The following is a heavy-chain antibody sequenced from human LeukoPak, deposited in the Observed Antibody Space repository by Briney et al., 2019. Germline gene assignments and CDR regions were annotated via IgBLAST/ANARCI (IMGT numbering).Heavy chain of an antibody. D-gene: IGHD3-22*01. J-gene: IGHJ4*02. V-gene: IGHV3-53*01. CDR2: IYSGGST. Sequence: GGSRRLSCAASGFTVSSNYMSWVRQAPGKWLEWVSVIYSGGSTYYADSVKGRFTISRDNSKNTVYLQMNSLRAEDTAVYYCARVHYDSSGNDPNYFDYWGQGTLVTVSS. CDR1: GFTVSSNY. CDR3: ARVHYDSSGNDPNYFDY.